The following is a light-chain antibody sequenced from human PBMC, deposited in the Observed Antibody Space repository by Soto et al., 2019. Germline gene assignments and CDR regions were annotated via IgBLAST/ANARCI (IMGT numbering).Light chain of an antibody. CDR3: QQYDSSPWT. V-gene: IGKV3-20*01. J-gene: IGKJ1*01. Sequence: EIVLTQSPGTLSLSPGERATLSCRASQSVSRSSLAWYQQKPGQAPSLLIYGASSRATGIPDRFSGSGSGTDFTLTISRLEPEDFAVYYCQQYDSSPWTFGQGYKVDI. CDR1: QSVSRSS. CDR2: GAS.